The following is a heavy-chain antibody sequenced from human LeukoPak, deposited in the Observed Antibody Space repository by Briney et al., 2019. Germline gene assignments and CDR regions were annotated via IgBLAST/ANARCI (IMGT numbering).Heavy chain of an antibody. CDR2: INHSGST. Sequence: SETLSLTCAVYGGSFSGYYWSWIRLPPGKGLEWIGEINHSGSTNYNPSLKSRVTISVDTSKNQFSLKLSSVTAADTAVYYCARGPYDYVWGSYRTNAFDIWGQGTMVTVSS. CDR1: GGSFSGYY. J-gene: IGHJ3*02. D-gene: IGHD3-16*02. V-gene: IGHV4-34*01. CDR3: ARGPYDYVWGSYRTNAFDI.